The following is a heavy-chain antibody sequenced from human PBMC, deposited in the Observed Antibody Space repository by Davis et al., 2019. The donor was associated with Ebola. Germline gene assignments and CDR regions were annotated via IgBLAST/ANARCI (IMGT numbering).Heavy chain of an antibody. J-gene: IGHJ6*02. CDR3: ARRVRSYYYGMDV. Sequence: GGSLRLSCAASGFIVSDKYMSWVRQAPGKGLEWVSVIYRDERTYYADSVKGRFTISRDNSKNTLYLQMNSLRDEDTAVYYCARRVRSYYYGMDVWGQGTTVTVSS. V-gene: IGHV3-53*01. CDR1: GFIVSDKY. D-gene: IGHD3-22*01. CDR2: IYRDERT.